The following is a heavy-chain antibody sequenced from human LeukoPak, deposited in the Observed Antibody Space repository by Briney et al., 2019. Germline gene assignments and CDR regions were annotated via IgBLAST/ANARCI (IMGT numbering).Heavy chain of an antibody. J-gene: IGHJ5*02. CDR1: GGTFSSYA. Sequence: SVKVSCKASGGTFSSYAIGWVRQAPGQGLEWMGGIIPIFDDANYAQRFQGRIAITADKSTNTAYMELSSLKSEDTAVYFCAREPSGYYSESGCQDWFDPWGQGTPVTVSS. CDR3: AREPSGYYSESGCQDWFDP. CDR2: IIPIFDDA. D-gene: IGHD2-15*01. V-gene: IGHV1-69*06.